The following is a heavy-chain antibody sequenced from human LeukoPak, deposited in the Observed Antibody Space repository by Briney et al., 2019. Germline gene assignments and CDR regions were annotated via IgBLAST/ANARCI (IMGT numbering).Heavy chain of an antibody. CDR3: AKDIDSGSDTDPFDI. CDR1: GFTLDDYA. CDR2: ISRNSGRT. D-gene: IGHD1-26*01. Sequence: GRSLRLSCAASGFTLDDYAMHWVRQAPGEGLWCVSGISRNSGRTGYAYYVKGRFTISRDNAKNSLYLQMNSLRAEDTALYYCAKDIDSGSDTDPFDIWGQGTMVTVSS. J-gene: IGHJ3*02. V-gene: IGHV3-9*01.